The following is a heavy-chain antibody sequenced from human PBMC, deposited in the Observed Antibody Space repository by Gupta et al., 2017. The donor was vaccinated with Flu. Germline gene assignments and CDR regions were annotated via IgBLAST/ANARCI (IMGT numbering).Heavy chain of an antibody. CDR2: INPHSGAT. V-gene: IGHV1-2*02. D-gene: IGHD4-17*01. J-gene: IGHJ5*02. CDR3: VRGGVSTETVPRFDP. Sequence: QVQLVQSGAEVKKPGASVKVSCQASGYTYTGYYMYWVRQGPGKGLEWMGWINPHSGATDYAQKFQGRVSMTRDTSISTGYMELSSLRSDDTAMYYCVRGGVSTETVPRFDPWGQGTLVTVSS. CDR1: GYTYTGYY.